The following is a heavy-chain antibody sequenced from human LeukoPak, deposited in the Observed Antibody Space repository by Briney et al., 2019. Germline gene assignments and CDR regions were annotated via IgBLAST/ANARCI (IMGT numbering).Heavy chain of an antibody. CDR1: GGSISSSNYY. J-gene: IGHJ4*02. Sequence: PSETLSLTCSVSGGSISSSNYYWGWIRQPPGKGLEWIGYIFYSGSTYYNPSLKSRISISVDTSKNQFSLKLSSLTAADTAVYYCARRGSYREFDYWGQGTLVTVSS. D-gene: IGHD1-26*01. CDR3: ARRGSYREFDY. V-gene: IGHV4-39*01. CDR2: IFYSGST.